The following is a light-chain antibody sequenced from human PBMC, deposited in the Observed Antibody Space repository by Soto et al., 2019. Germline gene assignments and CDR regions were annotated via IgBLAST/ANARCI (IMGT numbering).Light chain of an antibody. Sequence: QSALTQPPSASGTPGQRVAISCSGSSSNIGSNTVNWYQQLPGTAPKVLIYSNNQRPSGVPDRFSGSKSGTSASLAISGLQSDDEADYYCAAWDDGLNGFWVFGTGTKVTVL. V-gene: IGLV1-44*01. CDR1: SSNIGSNT. J-gene: IGLJ1*01. CDR3: AAWDDGLNGFWV. CDR2: SNN.